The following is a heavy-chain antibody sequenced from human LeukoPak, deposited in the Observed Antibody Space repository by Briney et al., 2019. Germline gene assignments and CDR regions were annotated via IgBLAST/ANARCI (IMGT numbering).Heavy chain of an antibody. CDR3: ATPYYYDSSGYYYRGGSFDY. D-gene: IGHD3-22*01. Sequence: ASAKVSCKASGGTFSSYAISWVRQAPGQGLEWMGGIIPIFGTANYAQKFQGRVTITTDESTSTAYMELSSLRSEDTAVYYCATPYYYDSSGYYYRGGSFDYWGQGTLVTVSS. CDR1: GGTFSSYA. J-gene: IGHJ4*02. V-gene: IGHV1-69*05. CDR2: IIPIFGTA.